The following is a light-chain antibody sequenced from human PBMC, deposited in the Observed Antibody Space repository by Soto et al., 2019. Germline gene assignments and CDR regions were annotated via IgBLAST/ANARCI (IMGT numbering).Light chain of an antibody. Sequence: QSVLTQPASVSGSPGQSITLSCTGTSSDVGDYNYVSWYQHHPGKAPKLVIYEVSNRPSGVSNRFSGSKSGNTASLTISGLRAEDEADYYCSSFTSTTTLLVFGGGTKVTVL. J-gene: IGLJ2*01. CDR3: SSFTSTTTLLV. CDR1: SSDVGDYNY. CDR2: EVS. V-gene: IGLV2-14*01.